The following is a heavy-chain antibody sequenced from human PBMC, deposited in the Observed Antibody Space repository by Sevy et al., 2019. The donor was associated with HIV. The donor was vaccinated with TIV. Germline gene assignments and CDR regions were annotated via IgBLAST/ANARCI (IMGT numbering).Heavy chain of an antibody. CDR3: ARPRANYVDHYFFFAMDV. Sequence: GGSLRLSCAASGFAFTNYFAMHWVRQAPGKGLEWVALISFDGSDKYYADSVKGRFTIYRDNLKNTLFLQMNSLTTEETAVYYCARPRANYVDHYFFFAMDVCGQGPTVTVSS. D-gene: IGHD4-17*01. V-gene: IGHV3-30-3*01. J-gene: IGHJ6*02. CDR2: ISFDGSDK. CDR1: GFAFTNYFA.